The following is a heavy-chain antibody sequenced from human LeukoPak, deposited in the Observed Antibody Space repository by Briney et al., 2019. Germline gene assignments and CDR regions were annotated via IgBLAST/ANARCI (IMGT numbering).Heavy chain of an antibody. CDR2: IYSGGST. J-gene: IGHJ4*02. D-gene: IGHD1-1*01. Sequence: GGSLRLSCAASEFTVSSNSMSWVRQAPGKGLEWVSVIYSGGSTYYADSVKGRFTISRDNSKNTLYLQMNSLRAEDTAVYYCAKTGNPATGDYWGQGTLVTVSS. CDR3: AKTGNPATGDY. CDR1: EFTVSSNS. V-gene: IGHV3-53*01.